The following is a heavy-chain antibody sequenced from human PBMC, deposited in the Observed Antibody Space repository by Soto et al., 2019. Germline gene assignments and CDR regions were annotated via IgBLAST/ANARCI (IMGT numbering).Heavy chain of an antibody. Sequence: ASVKVSCKASGYTFTSYAMHWVRQAPGQRLEWMGWISAYNGNTNYAQKLQGRVTMTTDTSTSTAYMELRSLRSDDTAVYYCAREVVRVAGTRWFDPWGQGTLVTVS. CDR1: GYTFTSYA. CDR2: ISAYNGNT. V-gene: IGHV1-18*01. D-gene: IGHD6-19*01. J-gene: IGHJ5*02. CDR3: AREVVRVAGTRWFDP.